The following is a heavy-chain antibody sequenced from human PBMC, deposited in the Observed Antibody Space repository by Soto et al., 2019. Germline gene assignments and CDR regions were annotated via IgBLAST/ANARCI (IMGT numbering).Heavy chain of an antibody. Sequence: QVQLVESGGGVVQPGRSLRLSCEGSRFNFGSYGMQWVRQAPGKGLEWVAATSYDASNKYYADSVKGRFTISRDNSKNTLYLQMNRLRDEDTVVYYGACAYRNSFGYMDVWGNGTTVIVS. CDR2: TSYDASNK. J-gene: IGHJ6*03. CDR1: RFNFGSYG. D-gene: IGHD3-16*01. V-gene: IGHV3-30*03. CDR3: ACAYRNSFGYMDV.